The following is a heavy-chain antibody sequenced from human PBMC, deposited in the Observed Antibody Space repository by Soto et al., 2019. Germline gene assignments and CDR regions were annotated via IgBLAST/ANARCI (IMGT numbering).Heavy chain of an antibody. Sequence: QVQLVESGGGVVQPGRSLRLSCAASGFTFSSYGMHWVRQAPGKGLEWVAVIWYDGSNKYYADSVKGRFTISRDNSKNTLYLQMNSLRAEDTAVYYCARESSPYSSSWYRFDYWGQGTLVTVSS. CDR1: GFTFSSYG. CDR2: IWYDGSNK. J-gene: IGHJ4*02. CDR3: ARESSPYSSSWYRFDY. V-gene: IGHV3-33*01. D-gene: IGHD6-13*01.